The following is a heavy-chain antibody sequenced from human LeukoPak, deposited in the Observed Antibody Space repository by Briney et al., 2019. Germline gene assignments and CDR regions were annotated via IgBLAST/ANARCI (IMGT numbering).Heavy chain of an antibody. J-gene: IGHJ4*02. CDR3: AKDPSSARRWLRLRPWGYYFDY. CDR2: ISGSGGST. Sequence: GGSLRLSCAASGFTFSSYAMSWVRQAPGKGLEWVSAISGSGGSTYYADSVKGRFTISRDNSKNTLYLQMNSLRAEDTAVYYCAKDPSSARRWLRLRPWGYYFDYWGQGTLVTVSS. D-gene: IGHD5-12*01. CDR1: GFTFSSYA. V-gene: IGHV3-23*01.